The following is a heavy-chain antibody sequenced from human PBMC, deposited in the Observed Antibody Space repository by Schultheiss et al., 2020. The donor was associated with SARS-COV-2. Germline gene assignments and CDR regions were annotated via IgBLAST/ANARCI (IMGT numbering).Heavy chain of an antibody. Sequence: GGSLRLSCAASGFTFSSYAMHWVRQAPGKGLVWVSAISGSGGSTYYADSVKGRFTISRDNSKNTLYLQMNSLRAEDTAVYYCAKVGDGYCSSTSCSHADAFDIWGQGTMVTVSS. D-gene: IGHD2-2*01. J-gene: IGHJ3*02. CDR2: ISGSGGST. CDR1: GFTFSSYA. V-gene: IGHV3-23*01. CDR3: AKVGDGYCSSTSCSHADAFDI.